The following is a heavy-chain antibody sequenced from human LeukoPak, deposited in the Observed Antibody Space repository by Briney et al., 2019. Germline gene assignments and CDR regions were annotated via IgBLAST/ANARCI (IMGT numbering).Heavy chain of an antibody. V-gene: IGHV4-59*01. CDR1: GGSISSYY. Sequence: SETLSLTCTVSGGSISSYYWSWLRQPPGKGLEWIGYIYYSGSTNYNPSLKSRVTISVDTSKNQFSLKLSSVTAADTAVYYCASGPLSLFDYWGQGTLVTVSS. CDR2: IYYSGST. J-gene: IGHJ4*02. CDR3: ASGPLSLFDY. D-gene: IGHD5/OR15-5a*01.